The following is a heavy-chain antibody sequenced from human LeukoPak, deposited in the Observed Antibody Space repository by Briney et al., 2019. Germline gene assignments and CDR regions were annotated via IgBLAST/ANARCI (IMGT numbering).Heavy chain of an antibody. Sequence: PGGSLRLSCAASGFTFSNAWMSWVRQAPGKGLEWVGRIKSKTDGGTTDYAAPVKGRFTISRDDSKNTLYLQMNSLKTEDTAVYHCTTDLNVDAFDIWGQGTMVTVSS. CDR1: GFTFSNAW. CDR2: IKSKTDGGTT. CDR3: TTDLNVDAFDI. V-gene: IGHV3-15*01. J-gene: IGHJ3*02.